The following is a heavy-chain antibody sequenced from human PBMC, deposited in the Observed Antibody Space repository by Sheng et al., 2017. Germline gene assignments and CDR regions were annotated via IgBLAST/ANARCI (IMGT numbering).Heavy chain of an antibody. CDR3: AAVMSGSYSDY. V-gene: IGHV1-58*03. J-gene: IGHJ4*02. CDR2: IVVGSGNT. D-gene: IGHD1-26*01. CDR1: GFTFTSSA. Sequence: QMQLVQSGPEVKKPGTSVKVSCKASGFTFTSSAVQWVRQARGQRLEWIGWIVVGSGNTNYAQKFQERVTITRDMSTSTAYMELSSLRSEDTAVYYCAAVMSGSYSDYWGQGTLVTVSS.